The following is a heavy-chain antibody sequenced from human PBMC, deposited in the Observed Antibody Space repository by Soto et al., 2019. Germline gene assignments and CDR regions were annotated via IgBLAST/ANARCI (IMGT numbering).Heavy chain of an antibody. CDR2: ISGSGGST. D-gene: IGHD2-15*01. CDR1: GFTFSSYA. J-gene: IGHJ6*02. V-gene: IGHV3-23*01. CDR3: AKDWSMVVTTGAVYCMDF. Sequence: PGGSLRLSCAASGFTFSSYAMSWVRQAPGKGLEWVSAISGSGGSTYYADSVKGRFTISRDNSKNTLYLQMNSLRAEDTAVYYCAKDWSMVVTTGAVYCMDFWGQGTSVSVSS.